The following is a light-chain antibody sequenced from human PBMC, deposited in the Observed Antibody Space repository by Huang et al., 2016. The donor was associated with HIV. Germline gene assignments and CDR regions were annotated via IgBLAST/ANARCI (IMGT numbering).Light chain of an antibody. Sequence: AIRITQSPSSLSASTGDKVSITCRASQDINTYLAWDQQKPGKPPSRLIYATSTLQSGVPSRFSGSGSGTDFTLTITHLQSEDFATYYCQQYYSFPLTFGQGSQVEV. CDR1: QDINTY. J-gene: IGKJ1*01. CDR2: ATS. CDR3: QQYYSFPLT. V-gene: IGKV1-8*01.